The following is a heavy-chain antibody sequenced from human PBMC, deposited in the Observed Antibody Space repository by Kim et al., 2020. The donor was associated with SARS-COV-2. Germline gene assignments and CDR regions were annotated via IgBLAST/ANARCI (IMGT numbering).Heavy chain of an antibody. CDR3: AELGSITIFGVELSYYFDY. CDR1: GYSFTSYW. D-gene: IGHD3-3*01. V-gene: IGHV5-51*01. Sequence: GESLKISCKGSGYSFTSYWIGWVRQMPGKGLEWMGIIYPGDSDTRYSPSFQGQVTISADKSISTAYLQWSSLKASDTAMYYCAELGSITIFGVELSYYFDYWGHGTLVSVS. J-gene: IGHJ4*01. CDR2: IYPGDSDT.